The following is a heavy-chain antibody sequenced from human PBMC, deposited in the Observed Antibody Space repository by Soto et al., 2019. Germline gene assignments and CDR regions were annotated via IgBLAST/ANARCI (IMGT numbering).Heavy chain of an antibody. V-gene: IGHV1-69*01. D-gene: IGHD3-10*01. CDR3: ASRITMVLGVPHPAREPKANFDY. CDR1: GGTFSSYA. J-gene: IGHJ4*02. Sequence: QVQLVQSGAEVKKPGSSVKVSCKASGGTFSSYAISWMRQAPGQGLDWMGGIIPIFGTANYAQKFQGRVTITADESTSTAYMELSSLRSEDTPVYYCASRITMVLGVPHPAREPKANFDYWGQGTLVTVSS. CDR2: IIPIFGTA.